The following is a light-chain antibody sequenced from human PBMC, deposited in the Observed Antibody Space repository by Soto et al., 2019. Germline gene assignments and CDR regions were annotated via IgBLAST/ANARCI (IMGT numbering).Light chain of an antibody. J-gene: IGKJ4*01. Sequence: DIQMTQSPSSLSASVGDRVTITCRASQRISSYLHWYQQKPGKAPKLLIYAASSLQSGVPPRFSGSGSGTDFTLTISSLQPEDFATYYCQQSYSTPLTFGGGNKVEI. CDR3: QQSYSTPLT. CDR2: AAS. V-gene: IGKV1-39*01. CDR1: QRISSY.